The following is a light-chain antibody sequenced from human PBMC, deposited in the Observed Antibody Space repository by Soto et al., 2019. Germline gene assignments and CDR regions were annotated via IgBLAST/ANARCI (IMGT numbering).Light chain of an antibody. J-gene: IGKJ1*01. CDR1: QSISSW. CDR2: DAS. CDR3: QQSYSIRTWT. Sequence: DIHMTHAPSTLSASIGDIVTMTFRASQSISSWLAWYQQKPGKAPKLLIYDASSLESGVPSRFSGSGSGTDFTLTINSLQPEDFGTYYCQQSYSIRTWTFGQGTKVDI. V-gene: IGKV1-5*01.